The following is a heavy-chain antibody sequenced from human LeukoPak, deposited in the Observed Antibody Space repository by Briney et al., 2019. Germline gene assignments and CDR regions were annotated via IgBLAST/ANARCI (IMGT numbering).Heavy chain of an antibody. CDR3: ARDSGSGGP. CDR2: IKPDGSEK. V-gene: IGHV3-7*01. Sequence: GGSLRLSCAASGFTFTYYWMSWVRQAPGKGLEWVAHIKPDGSEKNYVDSVKGRFTLFRDDARNSVYLQMNSLRVEDTAVYYCARDSGSGGPWGQGTPVTVSS. D-gene: IGHD6-19*01. CDR1: GFTFTYYW. J-gene: IGHJ5*02.